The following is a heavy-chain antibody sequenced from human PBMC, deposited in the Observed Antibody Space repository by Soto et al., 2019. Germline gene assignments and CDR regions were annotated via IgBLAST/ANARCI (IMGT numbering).Heavy chain of an antibody. CDR2: ISGSGGST. V-gene: IGHV3-23*01. CDR1: GFTFSSYA. J-gene: IGHJ4*02. Sequence: EVQLLESGGGLVQPGGSLRLSCAASGFTFSSYAMSWVRQAPGKGLEWVSAISGSGGSTYYADSVKGRFPISRDNSKNTLYLQMNSLRAEDTAVYYCAKVPRVVVTRSYWGQGTLVTVSS. D-gene: IGHD2-15*01. CDR3: AKVPRVVVTRSY.